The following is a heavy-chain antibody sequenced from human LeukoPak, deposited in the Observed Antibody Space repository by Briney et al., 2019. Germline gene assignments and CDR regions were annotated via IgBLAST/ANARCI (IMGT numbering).Heavy chain of an antibody. CDR2: IYYSGST. Sequence: SETLSLTCTVSGGSISSSSYYWGWIRQPPGKGLEWIGSIYYSGSTYYNTSLKSRVTISVDTSKNQFSLKLSSVTAADTAVYYCASMEPDYDILTGYYTHWGQGTLVTVSS. CDR3: ASMEPDYDILTGYYTH. CDR1: GGSISSSSYY. J-gene: IGHJ4*02. D-gene: IGHD3-9*01. V-gene: IGHV4-39*01.